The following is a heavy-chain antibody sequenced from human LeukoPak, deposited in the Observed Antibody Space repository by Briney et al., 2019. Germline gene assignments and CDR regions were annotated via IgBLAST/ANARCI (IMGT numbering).Heavy chain of an antibody. V-gene: IGHV4-59*01. CDR2: IYYSGYT. CDR1: GGSISSYH. J-gene: IGHJ6*04. D-gene: IGHD6-13*01. Sequence: SETLSLTCTVSGGSISSYHWSWIRQPPGKGLEWIGYIYYSGYTNYNPSLKSRVTISVDTSKNQFSLKLSSVTAADTAVYYCAREGYSSSWYAYGMDVWGKGTTVTVSS. CDR3: AREGYSSSWYAYGMDV.